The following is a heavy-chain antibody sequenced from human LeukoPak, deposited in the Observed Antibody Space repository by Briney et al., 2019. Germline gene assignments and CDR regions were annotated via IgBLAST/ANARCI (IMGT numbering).Heavy chain of an antibody. CDR3: AKAVGGDSGSAGYYYSYAMDV. J-gene: IGHJ6*02. CDR2: INWNGGST. Sequence: GGSLRLSCAASGFTFDDYAMHWVRQAPGKGLEWVSLINWNGGSTYYADSVKGRFTISRDNSRNSLYLQMNSLRPDDTALYYCAKAVGGDSGSAGYYYSYAMDVWGPGTTVTVSS. V-gene: IGHV3-43D*03. D-gene: IGHD3-10*01. CDR1: GFTFDDYA.